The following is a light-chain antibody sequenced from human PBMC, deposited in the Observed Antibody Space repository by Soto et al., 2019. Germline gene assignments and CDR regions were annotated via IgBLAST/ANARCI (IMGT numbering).Light chain of an antibody. CDR1: SSDVGGYNY. V-gene: IGLV2-11*01. CDR2: DVT. Sequence: QSALTQPRSVSRSPGQSVTISCTGTSSDVGGYNYVSWYRQHPGKAPKLMIYDVTKRPSGVPDRFSGSKSGNTASLTISGLQAEDESDYYCCSSAGTYTSVFGGGTKLTLL. CDR3: CSSAGTYTSV. J-gene: IGLJ3*02.